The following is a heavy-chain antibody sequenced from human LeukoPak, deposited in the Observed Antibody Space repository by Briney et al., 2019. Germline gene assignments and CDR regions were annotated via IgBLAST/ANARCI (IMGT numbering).Heavy chain of an antibody. V-gene: IGHV3-30*02. J-gene: IGHJ4*02. CDR3: AKPWGAYQLIYETFDY. Sequence: PGGSLRLFCAASGLTFSSYGMLWVRQAPGKGLEWVTFIRYDGGNEYADSVKGRFTISRDNSKKTLYLQMNSLRAEDTAVYYCAKPWGAYQLIYETFDYWGQGTLVTVSS. D-gene: IGHD2-2*02. CDR2: IRYDGGN. CDR1: GLTFSSYG.